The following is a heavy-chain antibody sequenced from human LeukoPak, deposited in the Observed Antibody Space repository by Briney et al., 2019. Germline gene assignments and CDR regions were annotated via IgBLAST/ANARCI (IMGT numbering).Heavy chain of an antibody. CDR2: INPNSGGT. CDR1: GYTFTGYY. CDR3: ARARSGSYYVDGFYYMDV. J-gene: IGHJ6*03. V-gene: IGHV1-2*02. D-gene: IGHD3-10*01. Sequence: ASVKVSCKASGYTFTGYYMHWVRQAPGQGLEWMGWINPNSGGTNYAQKFQGRVTMTRDTSISTAYMELSRLRSDDTAVYYCARARSGSYYVDGFYYMDVWGKGTTVTVSS.